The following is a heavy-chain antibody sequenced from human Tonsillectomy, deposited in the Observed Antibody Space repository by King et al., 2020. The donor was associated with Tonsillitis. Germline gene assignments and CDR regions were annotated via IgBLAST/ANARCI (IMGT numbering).Heavy chain of an antibody. D-gene: IGHD6-13*01. J-gene: IGHJ4*02. CDR1: GFIVSSSY. CDR3: ARDVAAAGFLWD. V-gene: IGHV3-53*01. Sequence: VQLVESGGGLIQPGGSLRLSCAASGFIVSSSYMSWVRQAPGKGLEWVSVIYSGGSTYYADSVKGRFTISRDNSKNTLYLQMNSLRDEDTAVYYCARDVAAAGFLWDWGQGTLVTVSS. CDR2: IYSGGST.